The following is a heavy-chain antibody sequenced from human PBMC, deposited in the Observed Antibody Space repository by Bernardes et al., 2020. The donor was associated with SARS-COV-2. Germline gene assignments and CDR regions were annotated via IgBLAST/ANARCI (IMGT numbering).Heavy chain of an antibody. V-gene: IGHV3-48*01. Sequence: GSLRLSCAASGFTFSSYSMNWVRQAPGKGLEWISYISSSGSAIYYADSVKGRFTISRDSAKFSLYLQMSSLRAEDTAVYYCARDRYGDYIADVWGQGTTVTVSS. CDR1: GFTFSSYS. CDR3: ARDRYGDYIADV. D-gene: IGHD4-17*01. CDR2: ISSSGSAI. J-gene: IGHJ6*02.